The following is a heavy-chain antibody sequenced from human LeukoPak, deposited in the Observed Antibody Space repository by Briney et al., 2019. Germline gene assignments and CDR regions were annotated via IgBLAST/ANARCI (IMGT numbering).Heavy chain of an antibody. CDR3: AKTTTGYSSGRFPGWPVDY. J-gene: IGHJ4*02. CDR2: IFGSGGST. D-gene: IGHD6-19*01. CDR1: GFTVSSYA. V-gene: IGHV3-23*01. Sequence: PGGSLRLSCAPSGFTVSSYAMYWVRQAPGKGLEWVSGIFGSGGSTHYADSVKGRFTISRDSSKNTVYLQMNSLRAEDTAVYYCAKTTTGYSSGRFPGWPVDYWGQGTLVTVSS.